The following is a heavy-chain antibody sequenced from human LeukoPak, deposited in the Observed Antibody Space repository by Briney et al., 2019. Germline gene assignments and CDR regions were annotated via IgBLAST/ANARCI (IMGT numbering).Heavy chain of an antibody. Sequence: SETLSLTCTVSTGSVSNSSYYWGWFRQPPGKGLEWIGSIYYSGDTYSTPSLKSRVAISLDTSNNQFSLSLSSVTAADTAVYYCAREVNYGDYGDNAFDIWGQGTMVTVSS. CDR3: AREVNYGDYGDNAFDI. CDR2: IYYSGDT. D-gene: IGHD4-17*01. V-gene: IGHV4-39*07. CDR1: TGSVSNSSYY. J-gene: IGHJ3*02.